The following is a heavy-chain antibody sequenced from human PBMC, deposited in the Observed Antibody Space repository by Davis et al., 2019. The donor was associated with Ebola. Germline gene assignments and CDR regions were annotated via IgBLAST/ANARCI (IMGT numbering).Heavy chain of an antibody. CDR2: INPNSGGT. CDR1: GYTFTGYY. D-gene: IGHD2-21*02. CDR3: ARVKRNCGGDCYADY. Sequence: AASVKVSCKASGYTFTGYYMHWVRQAPGQGLEWMGRINPNSGGTNYAQKFQGRVTMTRNTSISTAYMELSSLRSEDTAVYYCARVKRNCGGDCYADYWGQGTLVTVSS. J-gene: IGHJ4*02. V-gene: IGHV1-2*06.